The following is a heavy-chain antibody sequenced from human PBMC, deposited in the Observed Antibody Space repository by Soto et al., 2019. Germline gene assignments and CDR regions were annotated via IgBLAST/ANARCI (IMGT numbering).Heavy chain of an antibody. D-gene: IGHD3-22*01. CDR3: AKVGDRSGYKILDVNFDY. V-gene: IGHV3-23*01. Sequence: GGSLRLSCAASGFTFSSYAMSWVRQAPGKGLEWVSAISGSGGSTYYADSVKGRFTISRDNSKNTRYLQMNSLRAEDTAVYYCAKVGDRSGYKILDVNFDYWGQGTLVTVSS. J-gene: IGHJ4*02. CDR2: ISGSGGST. CDR1: GFTFSSYA.